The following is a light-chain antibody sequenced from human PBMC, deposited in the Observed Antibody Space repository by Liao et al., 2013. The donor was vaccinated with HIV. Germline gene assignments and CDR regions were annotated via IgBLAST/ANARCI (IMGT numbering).Light chain of an antibody. J-gene: IGLJ3*02. V-gene: IGLV3-1*01. CDR1: KLGNKN. CDR2: EDD. CDR3: QVWDNHHDHLGVV. Sequence: SYELTQPPSVSVSPGQTASVTCSGDKLGNKNIGWYQQKPGQSPVLVIYEDDKRPSGIPERFSGSNPGITATLTISRVEAGDEADYYCQVWDNHHDHLGVVFGGGTKLTVL.